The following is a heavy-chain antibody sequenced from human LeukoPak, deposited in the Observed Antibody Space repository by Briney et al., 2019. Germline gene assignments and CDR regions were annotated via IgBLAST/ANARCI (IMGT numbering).Heavy chain of an antibody. Sequence: GGSLRLSCAASEFTFSSYSMNWVRQAPGKGLEWVSGISGSGDNTYYADSVKGRFTISRDNSKNTLYVQVNSLGTEDTAAYYCAKGSYYDSSGSFYFDYWGQGTLVTVSS. CDR1: EFTFSSYS. J-gene: IGHJ4*02. CDR2: ISGSGDNT. D-gene: IGHD3-22*01. V-gene: IGHV3-23*01. CDR3: AKGSYYDSSGSFYFDY.